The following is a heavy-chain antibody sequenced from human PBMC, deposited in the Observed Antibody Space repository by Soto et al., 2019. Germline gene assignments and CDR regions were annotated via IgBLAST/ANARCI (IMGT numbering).Heavy chain of an antibody. Sequence: KSSETLSLTCAVYGGSFSGYYWSWIRQPPGKGLEWIGEINHSGSTNYNPSLKSRVTISVDTSKNQFSLKLSSVTAADTAVYYCARGPYSNYGYYYYYYGMDVWGQGTTVTVSS. V-gene: IGHV4-34*01. J-gene: IGHJ6*02. CDR1: GGSFSGYY. CDR2: INHSGST. D-gene: IGHD4-4*01. CDR3: ARGPYSNYGYYYYYYGMDV.